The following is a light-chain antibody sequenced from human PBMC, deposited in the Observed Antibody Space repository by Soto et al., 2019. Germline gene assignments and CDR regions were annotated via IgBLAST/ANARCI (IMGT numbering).Light chain of an antibody. V-gene: IGKV3-15*01. CDR3: QQYNTWPLT. Sequence: VMTQSPATLSVSPGERPTLYCRASQSVSSNLAWYQQKPGQAPRLLIYEASTRATGIPARFSGSGSGTEFTLTIGSLQSEDFAVYYCQQYNTWPLTCGPGTKVDIK. CDR1: QSVSSN. J-gene: IGKJ3*01. CDR2: EAS.